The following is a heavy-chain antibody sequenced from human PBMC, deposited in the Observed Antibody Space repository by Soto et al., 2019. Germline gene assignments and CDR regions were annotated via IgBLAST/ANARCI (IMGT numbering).Heavy chain of an antibody. Sequence: PGGSLRLSCAASGFTFSTYSMNWVRQAPGKGLEWVSYISGGSRAIYYADSVKGRFTISRDNAKNSLYLQMNGLRDGDTAVYYCARDQRNARSNDAFDISGQGTMVTV. J-gene: IGHJ3*02. CDR2: ISGGSRAI. CDR3: ARDQRNARSNDAFDI. D-gene: IGHD2-2*01. CDR1: GFTFSTYS. V-gene: IGHV3-48*02.